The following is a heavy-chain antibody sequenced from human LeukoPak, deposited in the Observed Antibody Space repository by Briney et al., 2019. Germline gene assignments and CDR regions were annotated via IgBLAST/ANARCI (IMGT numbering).Heavy chain of an antibody. CDR2: INWNGGST. D-gene: IGHD3-10*01. CDR3: ARVYYYGSVRSWFDP. J-gene: IGHJ5*02. Sequence: PGGSLRLSCAASGFTFDDYGMSWVRQAPGKGLEWVSGINWNGGSTGYADSVKGRFTISRDNAKNSLYLQMNSLRAEDTALYHCARVYYYGSVRSWFDPWGQGTLVTVSS. V-gene: IGHV3-20*01. CDR1: GFTFDDYG.